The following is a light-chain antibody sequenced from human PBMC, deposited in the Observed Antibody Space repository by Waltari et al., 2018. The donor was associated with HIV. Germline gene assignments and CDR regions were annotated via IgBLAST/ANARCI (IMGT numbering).Light chain of an antibody. CDR1: SSNLGSNA. CDR2: YDD. CDR3: AAWDDILNGYV. J-gene: IGLJ1*01. Sequence: QSVLTQPPSVSEAPRQRVTISCSGSSSNLGSNAVNWYQQVPGKAPKLLIYYDDLLSSGVSDRFSVSKSGTSASLAIRGLQSEDEADYYCAAWDDILNGYVFGSGTKVTVL. V-gene: IGLV1-36*01.